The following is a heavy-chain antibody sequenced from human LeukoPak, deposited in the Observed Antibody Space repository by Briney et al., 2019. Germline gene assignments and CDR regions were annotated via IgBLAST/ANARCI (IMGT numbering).Heavy chain of an antibody. CDR3: ARSYSGDYGWFDP. J-gene: IGHJ5*02. CDR1: GYSFTSYW. CDR2: IYPGDSDT. D-gene: IGHD4-17*01. V-gene: IGHV5-51*01. Sequence: SGESLKISCKGSGYSFTSYWIGWVRQMPGRGLEWMGIIYPGDSDTRYSPSFQGQVTISADKSISTAYLQWSSLKASDTAMYYCARSYSGDYGWFDPWGQGTLVTVSS.